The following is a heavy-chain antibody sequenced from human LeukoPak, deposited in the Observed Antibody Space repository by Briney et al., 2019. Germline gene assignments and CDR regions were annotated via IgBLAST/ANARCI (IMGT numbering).Heavy chain of an antibody. CDR2: IVVGSGNT. V-gene: IGHV1-58*01. J-gene: IGHJ6*02. D-gene: IGHD1-26*01. Sequence: GASVKVSCKASGFTFTSSAVQWVRQARGQRLEWIGWIVVGSGNTNYAQKFQERVTITRDMSTSTAYMELSSLRSEDTAVYYCAAERDRSGSEQPGYYYGMDVWGQGTTVTVSS. CDR1: GFTFTSSA. CDR3: AAERDRSGSEQPGYYYGMDV.